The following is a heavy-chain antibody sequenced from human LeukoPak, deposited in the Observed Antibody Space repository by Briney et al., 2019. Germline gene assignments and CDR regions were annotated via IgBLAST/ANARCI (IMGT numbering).Heavy chain of an antibody. J-gene: IGHJ4*02. Sequence: GGSLRLSCVASGFTFSNYWMSWVRQAPGKGLEWVANIKQDGSAKHYVDSVKGRFTISRDNAKNSLYLQMNSLRAEDTAIYYCARRYFDYWGQGTLVTVSS. CDR1: GFTFSNYW. V-gene: IGHV3-7*03. CDR3: ARRYFDY. CDR2: IKQDGSAK.